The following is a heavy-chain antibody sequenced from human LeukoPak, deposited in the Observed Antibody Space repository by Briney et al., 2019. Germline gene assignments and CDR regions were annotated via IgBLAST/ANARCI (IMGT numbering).Heavy chain of an antibody. CDR2: IRGSGGDT. D-gene: IGHD4-23*01. V-gene: IGHV3-23*01. CDR1: GFTFKSYS. J-gene: IGHJ4*02. CDR3: AGYEHGGIDY. Sequence: GGSLRLSCAASGFTFKSYSMGWVRQAPGKGLEWVSAIRGSGGDTFYADSVKGRFTISRDNSRNTLFLQLKNLRVEDTAVYYCAGYEHGGIDYWGQGILVTVSS.